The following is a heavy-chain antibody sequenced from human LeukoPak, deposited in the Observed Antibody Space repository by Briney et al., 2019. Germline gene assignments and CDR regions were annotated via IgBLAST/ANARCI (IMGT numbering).Heavy chain of an antibody. CDR3: AKDRGIAAAGKLRPWFDP. CDR1: GFTFSSYA. Sequence: GGSLRLSCAASGFTFSSYAMSWVRQAPGKGLEWVSAISGSGGSTYYADSVKGRFTISRDNSKNTLYLQMNSLRAEDTAVYYCAKDRGIAAAGKLRPWFDPWGQGTLVTVSS. V-gene: IGHV3-23*01. D-gene: IGHD6-13*01. J-gene: IGHJ5*02. CDR2: ISGSGGST.